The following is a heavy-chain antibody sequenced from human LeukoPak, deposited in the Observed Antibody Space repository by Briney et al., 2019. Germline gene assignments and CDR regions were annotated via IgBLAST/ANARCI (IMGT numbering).Heavy chain of an antibody. V-gene: IGHV1-2*02. CDR1: GYAFTGYY. CDR2: IDRNSGAT. CDR3: AGGPYSAYDWVY. D-gene: IGHD5-12*01. Sequence: ASVKVSCKASGYAFTGYYLHWVRQGPGQGLEWMGWIDRNSGATHYAQRFQGRVTMTRDTSINTTYMELSRLRSDDTAVYYCAGGPYSAYDWVYWGQGTLVTVSS. J-gene: IGHJ4*02.